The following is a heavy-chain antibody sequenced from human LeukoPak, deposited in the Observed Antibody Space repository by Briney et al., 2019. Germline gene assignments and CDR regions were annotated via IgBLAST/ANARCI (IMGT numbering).Heavy chain of an antibody. V-gene: IGHV1-2*02. Sequence: ASVTVSCKASAYTFTVYHMHWVRQAPGQGLEWMGWINPNSGDTNYAQKFQGRVTMTRDTSISTAYMELSRLRSDDTAVYYCARGAAAGTYYYYYMDVWGKGTTVTVSS. CDR1: AYTFTVYH. CDR2: INPNSGDT. J-gene: IGHJ6*03. D-gene: IGHD6-13*01. CDR3: ARGAAAGTYYYYYMDV.